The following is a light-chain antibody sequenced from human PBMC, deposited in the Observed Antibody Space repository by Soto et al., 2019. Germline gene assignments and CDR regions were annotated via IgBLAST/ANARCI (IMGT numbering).Light chain of an antibody. CDR2: GAS. Sequence: IVMTQSPATLSVSPGERAGLTCRASQSVSNNLALYQKTPGHAPRLLIYGASTRATGIPAMFSGRGSGTEFPITISRLSSEDVAVYYYQHYNNWCTFGRGTKVEIK. CDR1: QSVSNN. V-gene: IGKV3-15*01. J-gene: IGKJ1*01. CDR3: QHYNNWCT.